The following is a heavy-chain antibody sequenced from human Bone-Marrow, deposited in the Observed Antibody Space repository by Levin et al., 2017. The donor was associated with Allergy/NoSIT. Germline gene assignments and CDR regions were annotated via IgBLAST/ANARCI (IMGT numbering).Heavy chain of an antibody. J-gene: IGHJ4*02. D-gene: IGHD6-13*01. Sequence: SQTLSLTCTVSSGSISSSNYYWGWIRQPPGKGLAWIGTIYYSGTTYYNPSLKSRITISVDTSKNQFSLNLSSVTAADTAVYYCVRQTCDSSWYWIDYWAQGTLVTVSS. CDR3: VRQTCDSSWYWIDY. CDR2: IYYSGTT. CDR1: SGSISSSNYY. V-gene: IGHV4-39*01.